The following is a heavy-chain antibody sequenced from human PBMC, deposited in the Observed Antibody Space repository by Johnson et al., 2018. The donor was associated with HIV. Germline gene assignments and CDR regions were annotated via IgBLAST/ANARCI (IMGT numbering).Heavy chain of an antibody. D-gene: IGHD1-26*01. Sequence: QVQLVESGGGVVQPGGSLTLTCEASGFAFSNSALHWVRQAPGKGPEWVAVISDDAVYQHYGDSVKGRFTISRDNSKNSLYLQMNSLRAEDSALSYCAREGVGTTCPFDMWGQGTMVTVSS. V-gene: IGHV3-30*04. CDR1: GFAFSNSA. J-gene: IGHJ3*02. CDR2: ISDDAVYQ. CDR3: AREGVGTTCPFDM.